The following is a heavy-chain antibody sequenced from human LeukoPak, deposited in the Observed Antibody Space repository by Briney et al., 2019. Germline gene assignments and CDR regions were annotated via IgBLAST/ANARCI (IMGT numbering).Heavy chain of an antibody. J-gene: IGHJ4*02. Sequence: PSETLSLTCTVSGGSINNYYWSWIRQPPGKGLEWIGYIYHSGSTNYNPSLKSRVTISVDTSKNQFSLKLSSVTAADTAVYYCARGHHSTWSPTPAGHWGQGTLVTVSS. D-gene: IGHD2-15*01. CDR1: GGSINNYY. CDR3: ARGHHSTWSPTPAGH. CDR2: IYHSGST. V-gene: IGHV4-59*12.